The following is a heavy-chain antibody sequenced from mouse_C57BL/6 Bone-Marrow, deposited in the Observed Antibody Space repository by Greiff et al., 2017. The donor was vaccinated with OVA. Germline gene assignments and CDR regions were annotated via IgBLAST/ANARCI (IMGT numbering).Heavy chain of an antibody. CDR2: IDPSDSYT. J-gene: IGHJ2*01. CDR3: ARPGLTGPYYFDY. V-gene: IGHV1-69*01. CDR1: GYTFTSYW. Sequence: QVQLQQPGAELVMPGASVKLSCKASGYTFTSYWMHWVKQRPEQGLEWIGEIDPSDSYTNYNQKFKGKSTLTVDKSSSTAYMQLSSLTSEDSAVYYCARPGLTGPYYFDYWGQGTTLTVSS. D-gene: IGHD4-1*01.